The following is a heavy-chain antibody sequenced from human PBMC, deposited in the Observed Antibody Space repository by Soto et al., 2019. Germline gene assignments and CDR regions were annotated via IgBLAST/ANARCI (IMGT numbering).Heavy chain of an antibody. CDR3: ARGFGRFNY. V-gene: IGHV3-48*03. Sequence: EVQLLESGGGLVQPGGSLRLSCGVSGFTFNDFEMNWVRQAPGKGLEWLAYIDGSGTTKKYADSVRGRFTISRDNPNNSLFLQMSRLSAADTAIYYCARGFGRFNYWGHGTLVSVSS. CDR1: GFTFNDFE. J-gene: IGHJ4*01. CDR2: IDGSGTTK. D-gene: IGHD3-10*01.